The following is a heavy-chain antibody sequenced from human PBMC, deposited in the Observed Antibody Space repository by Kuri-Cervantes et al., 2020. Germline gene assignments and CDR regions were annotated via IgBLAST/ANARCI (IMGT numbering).Heavy chain of an antibody. J-gene: IGHJ3*02. CDR3: ARGDSSSWSWAFDI. V-gene: IGHV4-4*07. D-gene: IGHD6-13*01. CDR1: GGSIGSYY. Sequence: SETLSLTCTVSGGSIGSYYWSWIRQPAGKGLEWIGRIYTSGSTNYNPSLKSRVTISVDTSKNQFSLKLSSVTAADTAVYYCARGDSSSWSWAFDIWGQGTMVTVSS. CDR2: IYTSGST.